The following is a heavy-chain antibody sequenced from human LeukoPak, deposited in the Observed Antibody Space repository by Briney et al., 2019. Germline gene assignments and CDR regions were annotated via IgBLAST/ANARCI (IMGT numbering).Heavy chain of an antibody. V-gene: IGHV4-34*01. CDR2: INHSGST. J-gene: IGHJ4*02. Sequence: SETLSLTCAVYGGSFSGYYWSWIRQPPGKGLEWIGEINHSGSTNYNPSLKSRVTISVDTSKNQFSLKLGSVTAADTAVYYFARWSCSSTCCYYDYWGQGTLVTVSS. CDR1: GGSFSGYY. D-gene: IGHD2-2*01. CDR3: ARWSCSSTCCYYDY.